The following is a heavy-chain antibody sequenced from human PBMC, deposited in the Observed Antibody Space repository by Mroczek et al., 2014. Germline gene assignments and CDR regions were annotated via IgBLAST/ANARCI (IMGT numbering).Heavy chain of an antibody. J-gene: IGHJ3*02. V-gene: IGHV1-8*01. CDR2: MNPNSGNT. Sequence: SGAEVKKPGASVKVSCKASGYTFTSYDINWVRQATGQGLEWMGWMNPNSGNTGYAQKFQGRVTMTRNTSISTAYMELSSLRSEDTAVYYCARGASGGKXVVEGDDAFDIWGQGTMVTRLF. CDR3: ARGASGGKXVVEGDDAFDI. D-gene: IGHD3-22*01. CDR1: GYTFTSYD.